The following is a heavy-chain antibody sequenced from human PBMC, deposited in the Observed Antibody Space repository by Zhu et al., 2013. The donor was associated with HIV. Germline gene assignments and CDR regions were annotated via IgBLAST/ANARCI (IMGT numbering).Heavy chain of an antibody. CDR2: MNPNTGNT. V-gene: IGHV1-8*01. CDR3: ARGSVSGYSYGLNAMDV. J-gene: IGHJ6*02. Sequence: QGQLVQSGAEVKKPGASVEVSCKASGYTFSSYDINWVRQATGQGLEWMGWMNPNTGNTAYAQNFQGRVTMTRNTSKGTAYMELSSLRSEDTAVYYCARGSVSGYSYGLNAMDVWGQGTTVTVSS. D-gene: IGHD5-18*01. CDR1: GYTFSSYD.